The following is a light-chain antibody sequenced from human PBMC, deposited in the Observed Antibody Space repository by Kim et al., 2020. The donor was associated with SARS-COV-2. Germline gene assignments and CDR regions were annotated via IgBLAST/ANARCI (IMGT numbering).Light chain of an antibody. CDR1: QDISRW. V-gene: IGKV1-12*01. CDR2: DAS. J-gene: IGKJ2*01. CDR3: QQANLFPYT. Sequence: DIQMTQSPSSLSASVGDRVIITCRASQDISRWLAWYQRKPGKAPKLLIFDASTLQTGVPSRFSGSGSGTEFSLTISSLQPEDFATYYCQQANLFPYTFGQGTKLEIK.